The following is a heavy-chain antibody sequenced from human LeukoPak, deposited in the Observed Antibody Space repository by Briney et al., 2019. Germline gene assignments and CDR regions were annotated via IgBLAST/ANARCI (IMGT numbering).Heavy chain of an antibody. D-gene: IGHD2-2*02. V-gene: IGHV3-33*02. Sequence: PGRSLRLSCAASGFTFRRYGMPWVRQAPGRGREWVAVIWYDGGSEDYADSAKGRFTISRDNSTKTLYLQMNSLRAEETAAYYCAKGAQKYQLLYLDVWGKGTTVTVSS. CDR2: IWYDGGSE. CDR1: GFTFRRYG. J-gene: IGHJ6*04. CDR3: AKGAQKYQLLYLDV.